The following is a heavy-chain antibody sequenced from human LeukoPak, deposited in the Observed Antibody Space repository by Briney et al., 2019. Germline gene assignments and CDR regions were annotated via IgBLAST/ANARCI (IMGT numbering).Heavy chain of an antibody. CDR2: ISGSGGST. J-gene: IGHJ4*02. CDR1: GFTFSSYG. CDR3: AKIYEGVDTAMAIDY. V-gene: IGHV3-23*01. Sequence: PGGTLRLSCAASGFTFSSYGMSWVRQAPGKGLEWVSAISGSGGSTYYADSVKGRFTISRDNSKNTLYLQMNSLRAEDTAVYYCAKIYEGVDTAMAIDYWGQGTLVTVSS. D-gene: IGHD5-18*01.